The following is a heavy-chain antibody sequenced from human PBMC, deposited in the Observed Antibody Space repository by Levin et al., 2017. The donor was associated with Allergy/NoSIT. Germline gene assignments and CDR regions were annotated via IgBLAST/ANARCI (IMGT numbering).Heavy chain of an antibody. Sequence: GESLKISCAASGFTFSTYSMNWVRQAPGKGLEWVSYIRSSSSTIYYADSVKGRFTISRDDAKNSLYLQLNNLRDEDTAVYYCARDRGVTRYYYYYYAMDVWGQGTTVTVSS. CDR1: GFTFSTYS. CDR2: IRSSSSTI. D-gene: IGHD2-21*02. V-gene: IGHV3-48*02. J-gene: IGHJ6*02. CDR3: ARDRGVTRYYYYYYAMDV.